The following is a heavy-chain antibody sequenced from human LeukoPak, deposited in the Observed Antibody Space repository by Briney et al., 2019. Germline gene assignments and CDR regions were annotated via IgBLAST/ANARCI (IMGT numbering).Heavy chain of an antibody. J-gene: IGHJ6*03. CDR1: GFTFNNYW. D-gene: IGHD6-13*01. Sequence: GGSLRLSCAASGFTFNNYWMHWVRQAPGKGLEWVAFIRYDGSNKYYADSVKGRFTISRDNSKNTLYLQMNSLRAEDTAVYYCARSYSSTPQYYYYYYMDVWGKGTTVTVSS. CDR3: ARSYSSTPQYYYYYYMDV. V-gene: IGHV3-30*02. CDR2: IRYDGSNK.